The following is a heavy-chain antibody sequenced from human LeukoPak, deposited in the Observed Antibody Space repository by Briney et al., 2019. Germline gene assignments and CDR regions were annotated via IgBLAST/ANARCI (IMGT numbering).Heavy chain of an antibody. CDR1: GGSISSGDYY. CDR3: ARDRGGSSTSFYYYGMDV. Sequence: SQTLSLTCTVSGGSISSGDYYWSWIRQPPGKGLEWIGYIYYSGSTYYNPSLKSRVTLSVDTSKNQFSLKLSSVTAADTAVYYCARDRGGSSTSFYYYGMDVWGQGTTVTVSS. CDR2: IYYSGST. D-gene: IGHD2-2*01. V-gene: IGHV4-30-4*01. J-gene: IGHJ6*02.